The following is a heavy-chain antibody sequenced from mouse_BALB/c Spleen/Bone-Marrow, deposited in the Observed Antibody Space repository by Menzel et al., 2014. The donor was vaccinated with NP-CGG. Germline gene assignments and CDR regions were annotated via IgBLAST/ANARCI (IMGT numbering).Heavy chain of an antibody. Sequence: QVQLQQSGAELVRPGASVKLSCKASGYTFTGYWMNWVKQRPGQGLEWIGMIDPSDSETHYNQMFRDKATLTVDKSSSTAYMPLSSLTSEDSAVYYCTRKYGKGGDFWGQGTTLTVSS. J-gene: IGHJ2*01. CDR2: IDPSDSET. V-gene: IGHV1-61*01. CDR3: TRKYGKGGDF. D-gene: IGHD2-10*02. CDR1: GYTFTGYW.